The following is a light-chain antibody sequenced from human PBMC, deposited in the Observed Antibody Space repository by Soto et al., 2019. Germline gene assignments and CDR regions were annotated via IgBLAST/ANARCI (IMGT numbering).Light chain of an antibody. Sequence: DFQMTQSPSTLSASVGVRVTITCRASQSISSWLAWYQQKPGKAPKLLIYDASRLESGVPSRFRGSGSGTEFTLTISSLQPDDFATYYCQQYNSYPYTFGQGTKLEIK. CDR2: DAS. J-gene: IGKJ2*01. V-gene: IGKV1-5*01. CDR3: QQYNSYPYT. CDR1: QSISSW.